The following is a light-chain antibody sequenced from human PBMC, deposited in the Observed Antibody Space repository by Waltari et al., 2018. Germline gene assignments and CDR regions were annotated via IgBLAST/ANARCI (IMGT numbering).Light chain of an antibody. CDR2: SNS. J-gene: IGLJ2*01. Sequence: LTQPPSVSGTPGHRVTISCSGGRSNNGTNVVNWFQQFPGPAPRLLIHSNSHRHSGVPGRLSAFKSDTSASLVISGLQSEDEADYFCASWDGTLNSVLFGGGTKVTVL. V-gene: IGLV1-44*01. CDR3: ASWDGTLNSVL. CDR1: RSNNGTNV.